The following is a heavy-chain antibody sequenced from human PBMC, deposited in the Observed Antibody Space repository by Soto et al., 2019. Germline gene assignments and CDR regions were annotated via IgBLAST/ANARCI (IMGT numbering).Heavy chain of an antibody. D-gene: IGHD2-15*01. Sequence: QVQLVQSGAEVKKPGSSVKVSCKASGGTFSSYAISWVRQAPGQGLEWMGGIIPIFGTANYAQKFQGRVTITADESTSTAYMELSSLRSEDTAVYYCASKLTVVTPNSYYYGMDVWGQGTTVTVSS. CDR3: ASKLTVVTPNSYYYGMDV. V-gene: IGHV1-69*01. CDR2: IIPIFGTA. CDR1: GGTFSSYA. J-gene: IGHJ6*02.